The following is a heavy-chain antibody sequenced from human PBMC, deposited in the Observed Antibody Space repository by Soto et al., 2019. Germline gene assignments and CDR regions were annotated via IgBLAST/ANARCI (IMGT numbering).Heavy chain of an antibody. CDR3: ARRVGYYGYNWFDP. D-gene: IGHD3-10*01. J-gene: IGHJ5*02. CDR1: GFTFDDYG. V-gene: IGHV3-20*01. CDR2: INWNGGST. Sequence: GSLRLSCAASGFTFDDYGMSWVRQAPGKGLEWVSGINWNGGSTGYADSVKGRFTISRDNAKNSLYLQMNSLRAEDTALYHCARRVGYYGYNWFDPWGQGTLVTVSS.